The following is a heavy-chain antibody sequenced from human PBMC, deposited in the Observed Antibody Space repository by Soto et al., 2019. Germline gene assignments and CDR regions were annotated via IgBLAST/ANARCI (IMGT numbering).Heavy chain of an antibody. J-gene: IGHJ4*02. Sequence: QVQLVQSGAEVKKPGASVKVSCKASGYSFAKSGITWVRQAPGQGLEWMGWISPYSGNTKYAQNFQGRLTMTTDTSTTTAYMEQRSLTSDDTAVYYCAREPGKAGLQYVVPPPFDYWGQGTLVTVSS. CDR3: AREPGKAGLQYVVPPPFDY. D-gene: IGHD3-10*01. V-gene: IGHV1-18*01. CDR1: GYSFAKSG. CDR2: ISPYSGNT.